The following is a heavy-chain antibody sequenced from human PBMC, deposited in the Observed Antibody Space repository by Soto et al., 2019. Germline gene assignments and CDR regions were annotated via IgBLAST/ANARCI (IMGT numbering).Heavy chain of an antibody. V-gene: IGHV4-39*01. D-gene: IGHD3-10*01. Sequence: SETLSLTCTVSGGSISSSSYYWGWIRQPPGKGLEWIGSIYYSGSTYYNPSLKSRVTISVDTSKNQFSLKLSSVTAADTAVYYCARHGGLWDYGSGRTNWFDPWGQGTLVTVSS. CDR3: ARHGGLWDYGSGRTNWFDP. CDR2: IYYSGST. J-gene: IGHJ5*02. CDR1: GGSISSSSYY.